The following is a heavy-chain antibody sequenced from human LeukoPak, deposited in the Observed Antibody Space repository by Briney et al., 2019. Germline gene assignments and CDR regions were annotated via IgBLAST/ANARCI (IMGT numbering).Heavy chain of an antibody. CDR2: FDPEDGEI. D-gene: IGHD3-10*01. Sequence: ASVKVSCKVSGYTLTELSMHWVRQAPGKGLEWMGGFDPEDGEIIYPQKFQVRVAMTEDIFTDTAYMELSSLRSEDTAVYYCATDHPMYGSGIHYWGQGTLVTVSS. J-gene: IGHJ4*02. V-gene: IGHV1-24*01. CDR1: GYTLTELS. CDR3: ATDHPMYGSGIHY.